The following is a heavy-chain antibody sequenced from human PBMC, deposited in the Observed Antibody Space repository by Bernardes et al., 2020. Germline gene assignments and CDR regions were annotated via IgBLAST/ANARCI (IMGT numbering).Heavy chain of an antibody. D-gene: IGHD2-2*01. CDR1: GYTFTSYD. CDR3: ARGPGCTTTNCPYYFDY. V-gene: IGHV1-8*01. CDR2: MNPNSCNT. J-gene: IGHJ4*02. Sequence: ASVKVSCKASGYTFTSYDINWVRQASGQGVEWMGWMNPNSCNTGYGQKFQGRVTMTTNTSITTAYMELSSLRSEDTAVYYCARGPGCTTTNCPYYFDYWGQGTLVTVSS.